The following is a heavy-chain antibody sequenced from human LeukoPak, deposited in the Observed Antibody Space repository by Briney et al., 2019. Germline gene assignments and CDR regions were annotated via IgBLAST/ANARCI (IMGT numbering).Heavy chain of an antibody. CDR2: IYYDGST. Sequence: PSETLSLTCTVSGGSISNHYWSWIRQPPGKGLEWIGYIYYDGSTNYNPSLKSRITLSGDTSKKQFSLKLRSVTAADTAVYYCARHSGRAPAGSSFDYWGQGTLVTVSS. CDR1: GGSISNHY. J-gene: IGHJ4*02. V-gene: IGHV4-59*08. CDR3: ARHSGRAPAGSSFDY. D-gene: IGHD6-13*01.